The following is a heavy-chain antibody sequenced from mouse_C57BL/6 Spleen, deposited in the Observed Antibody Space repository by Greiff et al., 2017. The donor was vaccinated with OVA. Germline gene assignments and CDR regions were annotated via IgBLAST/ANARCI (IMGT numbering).Heavy chain of an antibody. CDR3: ARVWDYYGSSYWYFDV. D-gene: IGHD1-1*01. V-gene: IGHV3-6*01. J-gene: IGHJ1*03. CDR1: GYSITSGYY. Sequence: EVKLVESGPGLVKPSQSLSLTCSVTGYSITSGYYWNWIRQFPGNKLEWMGYISYDGSNNYNPSLKNRISITRDTSKNQFFLKLNSETTENTATYYGARVWDYYGSSYWYFDVGGTGTTVTVSS. CDR2: ISYDGSN.